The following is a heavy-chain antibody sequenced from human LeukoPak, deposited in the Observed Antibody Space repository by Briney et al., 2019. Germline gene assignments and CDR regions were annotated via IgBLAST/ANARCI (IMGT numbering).Heavy chain of an antibody. CDR2: ISAYNGNT. V-gene: IGHV1-18*01. J-gene: IGHJ6*03. Sequence: ASVKVSCKASGYTFTSYGISWVRQAPGQGLEWMGWISAYNGNTNYAQKLQGRVTMTTDTSTSTAYMELRSLRSDDTAVYYCARTLYDSSGYTYYYYMDVWGKGTTVTVSS. CDR1: GYTFTSYG. D-gene: IGHD3-22*01. CDR3: ARTLYDSSGYTYYYYMDV.